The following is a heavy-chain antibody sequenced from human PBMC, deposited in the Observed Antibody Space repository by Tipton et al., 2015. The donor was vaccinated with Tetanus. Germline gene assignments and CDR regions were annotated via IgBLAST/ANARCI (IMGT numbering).Heavy chain of an antibody. D-gene: IGHD2-2*01. CDR1: GDSISSGDFY. CDR3: AREVPAAGHFDS. V-gene: IGHV4-31*03. Sequence: TLSLTCTVSGDSISSGDFYWSWIRQHPGKGLEWIGYIYFTGTTYYNPSLESRLTISIDTSKNQFSLKLSSVTAADTAIYYCAREVPAAGHFDSWGQGTLVTVSS. J-gene: IGHJ4*02. CDR2: IYFTGTT.